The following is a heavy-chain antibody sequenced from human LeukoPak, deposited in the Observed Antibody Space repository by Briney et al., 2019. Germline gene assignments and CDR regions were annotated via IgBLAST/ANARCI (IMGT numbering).Heavy chain of an antibody. V-gene: IGHV3-23*01. CDR2: ISGSGGST. CDR3: AKVIAAAGTRVYYFDY. Sequence: HPGGSLTLSCAASGFTFSSYAMSWVRQAPGKGLEWVSAISGSGGSTYYADSVKGRFTISRDNSKNTLYLQMNSLRDEDTAVYYCAKVIAAAGTRVYYFDYGGQGNLVTVSS. D-gene: IGHD6-13*01. CDR1: GFTFSSYA. J-gene: IGHJ4*02.